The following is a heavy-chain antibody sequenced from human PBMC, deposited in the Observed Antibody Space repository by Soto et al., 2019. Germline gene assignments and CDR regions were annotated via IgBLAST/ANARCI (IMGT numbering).Heavy chain of an antibody. CDR1: GGSISSYY. V-gene: IGHV4-4*07. Sequence: SETLSLTCTVSGGSISSYYWSWIRQPAGKGLEWIGRIYTSGSTNYNPSLKSRVTMPVDTSKNQFSLKLSSVTAADTAVYYCARDLFGELLYHFDYWGQGTLVTVSS. CDR2: IYTSGST. D-gene: IGHD3-10*01. CDR3: ARDLFGELLYHFDY. J-gene: IGHJ4*02.